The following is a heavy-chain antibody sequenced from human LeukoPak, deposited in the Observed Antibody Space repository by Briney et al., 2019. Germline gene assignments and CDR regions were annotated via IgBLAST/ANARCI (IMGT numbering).Heavy chain of an antibody. D-gene: IGHD2-2*01. J-gene: IGHJ3*02. CDR2: INHSGST. CDR1: GGSFSGYY. Sequence: SETLSLTCAVYGGSFSGYYWSWIRQPPGKGLEWIGEINHSGSTNYNPSLKSRVTISVDTSKNQFSLKLSSVTAADTAVYYCARHVKTRGYCSSTSCAIWAFDIWGQGTMVTVSS. CDR3: ARHVKTRGYCSSTSCAIWAFDI. V-gene: IGHV4-34*01.